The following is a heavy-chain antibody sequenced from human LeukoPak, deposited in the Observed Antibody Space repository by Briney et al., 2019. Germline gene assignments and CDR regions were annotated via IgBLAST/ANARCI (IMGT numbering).Heavy chain of an antibody. CDR2: INSSSSYI. J-gene: IGHJ4*02. V-gene: IGHV3-21*01. D-gene: IGHD3-10*01. CDR3: ARVLGIYGSGSY. CDR1: GFTFSSYS. Sequence: PGGSLRLSCAASGFTFSSYSMNSVRQAPGKGLEWVSSINSSSSYIYYADSVKGRFTISRDNAKNSLYLQMNSLRAEDTAVYYCARVLGIYGSGSYWGQGTLVTVSS.